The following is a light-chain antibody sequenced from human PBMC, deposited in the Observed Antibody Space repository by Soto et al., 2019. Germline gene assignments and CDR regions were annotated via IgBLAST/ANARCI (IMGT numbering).Light chain of an antibody. Sequence: QSALTQPPSASGTPGQRVTISCSGSSSNIGSKTVNWYQQLPGTAPKLLIYSNYQRPSGVPDRFSGSKSGTSASLAISGLQSEDEADYYCSAWDASQNGYVFGTGTKVTVL. V-gene: IGLV1-44*01. CDR2: SNY. CDR1: SSNIGSKT. CDR3: SAWDASQNGYV. J-gene: IGLJ1*01.